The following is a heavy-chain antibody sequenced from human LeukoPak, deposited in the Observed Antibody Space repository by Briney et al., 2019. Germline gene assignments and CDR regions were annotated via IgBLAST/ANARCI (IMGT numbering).Heavy chain of an antibody. J-gene: IGHJ4*02. V-gene: IGHV3-23*01. D-gene: IGHD5-12*01. CDR1: GFTFSSYA. Sequence: GGSLRLSCALTGTGFTFSSYATSCGRRTPGKGLESVSSISDSGGSTYYADSVKGRFTISKDNSKNTLYLQMNSLRAEDTAVYYCAKDLDIVATITGNWGQGTLVTVSS. CDR3: AKDLDIVATITGN. CDR2: ISDSGGST.